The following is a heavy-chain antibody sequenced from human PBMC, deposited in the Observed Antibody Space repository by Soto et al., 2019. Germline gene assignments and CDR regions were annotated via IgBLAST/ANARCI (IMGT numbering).Heavy chain of an antibody. CDR1: GFTFSSFG. CDR3: ARDWVVMERYRYHYYGMDV. CDR2: VNIDGTDT. V-gene: IGHV3-74*01. D-gene: IGHD3-16*02. Sequence: EVQLVESGGDLVQPGGSLKVSCAASGFTFSSFGMHWVRQAPGKGLVSVARVNIDGTDTRYADSVKGRFIISRDNVKNTLYLQLNSLRAEDSAVYYCARDWVVMERYRYHYYGMDVWGQGTTVTVSS. J-gene: IGHJ6*02.